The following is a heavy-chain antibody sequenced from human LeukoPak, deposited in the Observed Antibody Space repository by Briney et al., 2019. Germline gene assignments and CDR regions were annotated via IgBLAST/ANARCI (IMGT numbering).Heavy chain of an antibody. J-gene: IGHJ3*02. CDR2: IYYSGST. Sequence: PSETLSLTCTVSGGSISSYYWSWIRQPPGKGLEWIGYIYYSGSTNYNPSLKSRVTISVDTSKNQFSLKLSSVTAADTAVYYCARDNGFLGPVAFDIWGQGTMVTV. CDR3: ARDNGFLGPVAFDI. D-gene: IGHD3-3*01. CDR1: GGSISSYY. V-gene: IGHV4-59*01.